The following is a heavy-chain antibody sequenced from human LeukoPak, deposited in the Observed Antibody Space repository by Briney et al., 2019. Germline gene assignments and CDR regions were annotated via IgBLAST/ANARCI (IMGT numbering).Heavy chain of an antibody. CDR1: GFTFSSYT. CDR3: AKITPGDYARERFNWFDP. D-gene: IGHD4-17*01. V-gene: IGHV3-21*04. J-gene: IGHJ5*02. CDR2: ISTSSIYI. Sequence: GGSLRLSCAASGFTFSSYTMNWVRQAPGKGLEWVSSISTSSIYIYYADSLKGRFTISRDNARNSLYLQMNSLKAEDTAVYYCAKITPGDYARERFNWFDPWGQGTLVTVSS.